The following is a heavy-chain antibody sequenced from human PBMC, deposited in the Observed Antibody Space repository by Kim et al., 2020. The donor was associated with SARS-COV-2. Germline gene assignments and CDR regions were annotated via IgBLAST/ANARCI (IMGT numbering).Heavy chain of an antibody. D-gene: IGHD3-22*01. Sequence: VKGRFTISSDNSKTTLYLQMDSLRAEDTAVYYCAKDLYRGYDRSGSTFDYWGQGTLVTVSS. J-gene: IGHJ4*02. CDR3: AKDLYRGYDRSGSTFDY. V-gene: IGHV3-30*02.